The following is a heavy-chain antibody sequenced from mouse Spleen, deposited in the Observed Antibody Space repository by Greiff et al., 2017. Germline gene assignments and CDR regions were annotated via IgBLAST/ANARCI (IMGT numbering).Heavy chain of an antibody. J-gene: IGHJ4*01. V-gene: IGHV5-6*02. D-gene: IGHD1-1*01. Sequence: EVNVVESGGDLVKPGGSLKLSCAASGFTFSSYGMSWVRQTPDKRLEWVATISSGGSYTYYPDSVKGRFTISRDNAKNTLYLQMSSLKSEDTAMYYCARRELLRYAMDYWGQGTSVTVSS. CDR1: GFTFSSYG. CDR3: ARRELLRYAMDY. CDR2: ISSGGSYT.